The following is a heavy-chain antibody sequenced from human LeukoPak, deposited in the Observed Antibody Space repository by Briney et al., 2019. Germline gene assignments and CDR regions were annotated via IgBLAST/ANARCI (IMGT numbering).Heavy chain of an antibody. CDR1: GFTFSSYA. CDR2: ISGSGGST. Sequence: GGSPRLSCAASGFTFSSYAMSWVRQAPGKGLEWVSAISGSGGSTYYADSVKGRFTIPRDNSKNTLYLQMNSLRAEDTAVYYCAKRDSSGYHWFDPWGQGTLVTVSS. V-gene: IGHV3-23*01. J-gene: IGHJ5*02. D-gene: IGHD3-22*01. CDR3: AKRDSSGYHWFDP.